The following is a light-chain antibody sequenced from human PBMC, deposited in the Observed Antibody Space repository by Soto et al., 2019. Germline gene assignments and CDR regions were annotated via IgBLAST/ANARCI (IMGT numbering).Light chain of an antibody. J-gene: IGKJ3*01. CDR1: QSVSSSL. Sequence: EIVLTQSPGTLSLSPGERASLSCRASQSVSSSLLAWYQQKPGQAPRLLIYGASSRATGIPDRFSGSGSGTDFTLTISRLEPEDFAVYYCHLYGSLVITFGPGTKVDIK. CDR2: GAS. V-gene: IGKV3-20*01. CDR3: HLYGSLVIT.